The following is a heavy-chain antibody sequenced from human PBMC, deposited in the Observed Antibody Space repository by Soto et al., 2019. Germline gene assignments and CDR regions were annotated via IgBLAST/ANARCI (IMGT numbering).Heavy chain of an antibody. CDR2: IYYSGST. CDR3: ARGSRATDYYYYYYMDV. Sequence: SETLSLTCTVSGGSISSYYWSWIRQPPGKGLEWIGYIYYSGSTNYNPSLKSRVTISVDTSKNQFSLKLSSVTAADTAVYYCARGSRATDYYYYYYMDVWGKGTTVTV. J-gene: IGHJ6*03. D-gene: IGHD5-12*01. V-gene: IGHV4-59*01. CDR1: GGSISSYY.